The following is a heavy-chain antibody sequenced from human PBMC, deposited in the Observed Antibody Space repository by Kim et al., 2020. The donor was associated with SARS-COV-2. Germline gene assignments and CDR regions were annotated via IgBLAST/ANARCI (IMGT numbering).Heavy chain of an antibody. D-gene: IGHD6-13*01. CDR1: GGSLSSGGYY. J-gene: IGHJ5*01. Sequence: SETLSLTCSVSGGSLSSGGYYWSWIRQHPGKGLEWVGYIHDTGTSFYNPSLKSRIIISMDTSENQISLKLTSVTAADTAMYFCASMEVAGGLDSWGQGT. V-gene: IGHV4-31*03. CDR2: IHDTGTS. CDR3: ASMEVAGGLDS.